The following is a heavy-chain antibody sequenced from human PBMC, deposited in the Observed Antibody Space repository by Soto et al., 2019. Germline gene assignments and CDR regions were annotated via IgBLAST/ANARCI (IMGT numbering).Heavy chain of an antibody. Sequence: PSETLSLTCTVSGGSISSGDYYWSWIRQHPGKGLEWIGYIYYSGSTYYNPSLKSRVTISVDTSKNQFSLRLSSVTAADTAMYYCARENVVVTADAFDIWGQGTMVTVSS. CDR2: IYYSGST. V-gene: IGHV4-31*03. CDR3: ARENVVVTADAFDI. J-gene: IGHJ3*02. D-gene: IGHD2-21*02. CDR1: GGSISSGDYY.